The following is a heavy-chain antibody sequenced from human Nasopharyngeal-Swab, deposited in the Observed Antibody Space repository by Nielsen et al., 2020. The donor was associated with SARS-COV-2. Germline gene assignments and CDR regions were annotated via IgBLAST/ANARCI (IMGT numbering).Heavy chain of an antibody. J-gene: IGHJ5*02. Sequence: LSLTCSVSGGSFNGFYWNWIRQAPGKGLEWVSYISSSGSTIYYADSVKGRFTISRDNAKNSLYLQMNSLRAEDTAVYYCARKGLYDSSGYPFDPWGQGTLVTVSS. CDR3: ARKGLYDSSGYPFDP. CDR2: ISSSGSTI. V-gene: IGHV3-11*04. D-gene: IGHD3-22*01. CDR1: GGSFNGFY.